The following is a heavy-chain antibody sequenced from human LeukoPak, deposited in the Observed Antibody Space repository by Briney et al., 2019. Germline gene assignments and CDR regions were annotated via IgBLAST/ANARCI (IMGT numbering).Heavy chain of an antibody. CDR3: ARAPRAKSPSCYVDWFDP. D-gene: IGHD2-2*01. CDR1: GFTFTKYW. J-gene: IGHJ5*02. CDR2: IRFDGTVK. V-gene: IGHV3-30*02. Sequence: GGSLRLSCAASGFTFTKYWMTWVRQAPGKGLEWVALIRFDGTVKEYVESVKGRFTIYRDNPKNTLFLQMNSLRIEDTAMYFCARAPRAKSPSCYVDWFDPWGQGTLVIVSS.